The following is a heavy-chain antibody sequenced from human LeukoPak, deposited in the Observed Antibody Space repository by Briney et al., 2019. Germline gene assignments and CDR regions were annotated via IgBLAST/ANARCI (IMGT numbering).Heavy chain of an antibody. CDR3: ARVINSGSYYWDY. D-gene: IGHD1-26*01. CDR2: IWYDGSIK. CDR1: GFIFSSYG. Sequence: PGRSLRLSCAASGFIFSSYGMHWVRQAPGKGLEWVAIIWYDGSIKYYGDSVKGRFTISRDNPKNTLYLQMNSLRAEDTAVYFCARVINSGSYYWDYWGQGILVTVSS. J-gene: IGHJ4*02. V-gene: IGHV3-33*01.